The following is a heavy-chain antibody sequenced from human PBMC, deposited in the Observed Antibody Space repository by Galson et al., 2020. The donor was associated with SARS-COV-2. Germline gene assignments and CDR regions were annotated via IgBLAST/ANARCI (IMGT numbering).Heavy chain of an antibody. CDR2: IDWDDDK. CDR3: ARTTSSGWCFDS. D-gene: IGHD6-19*01. J-gene: IGHJ4*02. V-gene: IGHV2-70*17. Sequence: SGPTLVKPTQTLTLTCTFSGFSLTTNGLCVSWIRQPPGKALEWLARIDWDDDKFYSTSLQTRLAISKDTSKNQVVLTMTNVDPIDTGTYYCARTTSSGWCFDSWGQGPRVPVPS. CDR1: GFSLTTNGLC.